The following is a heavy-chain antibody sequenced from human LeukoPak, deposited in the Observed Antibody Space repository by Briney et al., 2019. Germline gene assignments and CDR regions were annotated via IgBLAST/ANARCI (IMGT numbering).Heavy chain of an antibody. CDR3: AKDPFVDTIRYYFDY. J-gene: IGHJ4*02. CDR1: DFTFSHYT. D-gene: IGHD5-12*01. V-gene: IGHV3-21*01. Sequence: PGGSLRLSCAGSDFTFSHYTMNWVRQAPGEGLEWVSPISSSGLYIYYANSVKGRFTISRDNAKNSLYLQMNSLRAEDTAVYYCAKDPFVDTIRYYFDYWGQGTLVTVSS. CDR2: ISSSGLYI.